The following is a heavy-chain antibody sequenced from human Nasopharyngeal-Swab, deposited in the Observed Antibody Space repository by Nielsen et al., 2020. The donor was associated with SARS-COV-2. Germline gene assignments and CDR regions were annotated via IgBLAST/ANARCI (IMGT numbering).Heavy chain of an antibody. D-gene: IGHD6-6*01. Sequence: PCAASGFTFSSYAMSWVRQAPGKGLEWVSAISGSGGSTYYADSVKGRFTISRDNSKNTLYLQMNSLRAEDTAVYYCAAGGDSSSSTFDYWGQGTLVTVSS. CDR1: GFTFSSYA. CDR2: ISGSGGST. CDR3: AAGGDSSSSTFDY. V-gene: IGHV3-23*01. J-gene: IGHJ4*02.